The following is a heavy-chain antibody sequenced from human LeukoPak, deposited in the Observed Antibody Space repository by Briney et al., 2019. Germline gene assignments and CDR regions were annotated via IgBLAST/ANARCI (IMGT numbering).Heavy chain of an antibody. J-gene: IGHJ3*02. CDR3: ARDGGARGVTAPDAFDI. Sequence: GGSLRLSCAASGFTFSSYPMSWVRQAPGRGLEWVSVISANSGATYCADSVKGRFTISRDNAKNSLYLQMNSLRAEDTAVYYCARDGGARGVTAPDAFDIWGQGTMVTVSS. V-gene: IGHV3-23*01. CDR1: GFTFSSYP. CDR2: ISANSGAT. D-gene: IGHD2-21*02.